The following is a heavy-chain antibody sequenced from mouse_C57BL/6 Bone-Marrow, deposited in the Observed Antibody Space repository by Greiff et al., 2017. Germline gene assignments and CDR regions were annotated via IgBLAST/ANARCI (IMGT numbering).Heavy chain of an antibody. Sequence: EVQGVASEGGLVQPGSSMKLSCTASGFTFSDYYMAWVRQVPEKGLEWVANINYDGSSTYYLDSLKSRFIISRDNAKNILYLQMSSLKSEDTATYYCARIDGYYFDYWGQGTTLTVSS. CDR2: INYDGSST. CDR1: GFTFSDYY. V-gene: IGHV5-16*01. D-gene: IGHD2-3*01. J-gene: IGHJ2*01. CDR3: ARIDGYYFDY.